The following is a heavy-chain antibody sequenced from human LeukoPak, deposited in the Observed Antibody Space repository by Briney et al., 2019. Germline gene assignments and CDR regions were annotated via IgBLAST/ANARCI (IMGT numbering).Heavy chain of an antibody. Sequence: SETLSLTCTVSGGSISSHYWNWIRQPPGKGLEWIGYIYYSGTTNYNPSLKSRVTISVDTSKNQFSLKLSSVTAADTAVYYCARLKDYQGSFDHWGQGTLVTVSS. CDR3: ARLKDYQGSFDH. D-gene: IGHD2-2*01. CDR2: IYYSGTT. CDR1: GGSISSHY. V-gene: IGHV4-59*08. J-gene: IGHJ4*02.